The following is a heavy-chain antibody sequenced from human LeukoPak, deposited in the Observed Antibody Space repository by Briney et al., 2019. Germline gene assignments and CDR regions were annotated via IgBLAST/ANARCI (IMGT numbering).Heavy chain of an antibody. J-gene: IGHJ4*02. V-gene: IGHV1-24*01. CDR1: GYTLTELS. Sequence: ASVKVSCKVSGYTLTELSMHWVRQALGKGLEWMGGFDPEDGETIYAQKFQGRVTMTEDTSTDTAYMELSSLRSEDTAVYYCATSVIYCSSTSCYYDYWGQGTLVTVSS. D-gene: IGHD2-2*01. CDR2: FDPEDGET. CDR3: ATSVIYCSSTSCYYDY.